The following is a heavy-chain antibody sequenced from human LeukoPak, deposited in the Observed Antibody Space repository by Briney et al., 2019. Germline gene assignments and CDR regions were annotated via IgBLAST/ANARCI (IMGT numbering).Heavy chain of an antibody. CDR1: GFTFSSYA. Sequence: GGSLRLSCAASGFTFSSYAMHWVRQAPGKGLEYVSAISSNGGSTYYANSVKGRFTISRDNSKNTLYLQMGSLRAEDMAVYYCARGGKIALAGTRSPQYFQHWGQGTLVTVSS. D-gene: IGHD6-19*01. V-gene: IGHV3-64*01. CDR2: ISSNGGST. J-gene: IGHJ1*01. CDR3: ARGGKIALAGTRSPQYFQH.